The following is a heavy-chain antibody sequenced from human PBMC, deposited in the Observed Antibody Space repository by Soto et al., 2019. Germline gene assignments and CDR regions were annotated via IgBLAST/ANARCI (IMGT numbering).Heavy chain of an antibody. Sequence: QVQLMQSGAEVKKPGASVKVSCKASGDTFTDYYIHWVRQAPGQGLEWMGTVNPSGGHTTYAQHFLGRVTMTRDTSTSTLYMELTSRTSDDTAVYCCARGGHVVVVTAALDYWGQGTLVTVSS. CDR1: GDTFTDYY. CDR3: ARGGHVVVVTAALDY. V-gene: IGHV1-46*01. J-gene: IGHJ4*02. D-gene: IGHD2-21*02. CDR2: VNPSGGHT.